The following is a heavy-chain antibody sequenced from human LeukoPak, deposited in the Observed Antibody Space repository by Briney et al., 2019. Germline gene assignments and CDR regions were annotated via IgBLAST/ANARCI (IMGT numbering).Heavy chain of an antibody. CDR2: FDPEDGET. CDR3: ATADVAVAGTPDY. V-gene: IGHV1-24*01. Sequence: ASVKVSCKVSGYTLTELSMHWVRQAPGKGLEWMGRFDPEDGETICAQKFQGRVTMTEDTSTNTAYMELSSLRSEDTAVYYCATADVAVAGTPDYWGQGTLVTVSS. D-gene: IGHD6-19*01. J-gene: IGHJ4*02. CDR1: GYTLTELS.